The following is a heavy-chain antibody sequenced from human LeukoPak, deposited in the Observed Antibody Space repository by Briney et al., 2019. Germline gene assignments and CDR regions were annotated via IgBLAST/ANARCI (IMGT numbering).Heavy chain of an antibody. CDR2: IYYSGST. CDR1: GGSISSYY. D-gene: IGHD5-24*01. Sequence: PSETLSLTCTVSGGSISSYYWSWIRQPPGKGLEWIGYIYYSGSTNYNPSLKSRVTISADTSKNQFSLKLSSVTAADTAVYYCARSAGGDGYNFDYWGQGTLVTVSS. J-gene: IGHJ4*02. CDR3: ARSAGGDGYNFDY. V-gene: IGHV4-59*01.